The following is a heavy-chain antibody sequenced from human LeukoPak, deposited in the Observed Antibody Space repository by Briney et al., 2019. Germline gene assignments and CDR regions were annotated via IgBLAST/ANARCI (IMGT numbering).Heavy chain of an antibody. J-gene: IGHJ4*02. CDR3: ATGGDSSSYARFDY. CDR1: GGSISSHY. D-gene: IGHD6-6*01. V-gene: IGHV4-59*11. Sequence: KPSETLSLTCTVSGGSISSHYWSWIRQPPGKGLGWIEYIYYSGSTNYNPSLKSRVTISVDTSKNQFSLKLSSVTAADTAVYYCATGGDSSSYARFDYWGQGTLVTVSS. CDR2: IYYSGST.